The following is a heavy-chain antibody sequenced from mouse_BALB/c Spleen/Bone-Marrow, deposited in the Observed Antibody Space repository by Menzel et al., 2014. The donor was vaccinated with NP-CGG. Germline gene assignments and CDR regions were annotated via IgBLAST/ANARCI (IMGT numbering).Heavy chain of an antibody. V-gene: IGHV5-6-5*01. Sequence: EVKLVESGGDLVKPGGSLKLSCAASGFTFSNYAMSWVRQTPEKRLKWVASISSAGSTYYPDSVRGRFTISRDSARNILLFQMNSLSSEASAMYDCERCTTEPPMDYWAQGTAVTVSS. CDR1: GFTFSNYA. J-gene: IGHJ4*01. CDR3: ERCTTEPPMDY. CDR2: ISSAGST. D-gene: IGHD5-5*01.